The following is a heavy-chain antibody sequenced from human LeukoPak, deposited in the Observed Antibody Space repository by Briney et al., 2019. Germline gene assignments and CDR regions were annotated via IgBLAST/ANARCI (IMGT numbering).Heavy chain of an antibody. V-gene: IGHV4-59*12. J-gene: IGHJ5*02. CDR1: GGSISSYY. CDR3: ARGERSSSMNHWFDP. CDR2: IYHSGST. Sequence: KPSETLSLTCTVSGGSISSYYWSWIRQPPGKGLEWIGYIYHSGSTDYNPSLKSRVTISVDTSKSQFSLKLSSVTAADTAVYYCARGERSSSMNHWFDPWGQGTLVTVSS. D-gene: IGHD6-6*01.